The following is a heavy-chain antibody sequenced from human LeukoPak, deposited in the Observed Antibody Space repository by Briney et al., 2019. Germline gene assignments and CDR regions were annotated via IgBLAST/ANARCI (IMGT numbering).Heavy chain of an antibody. CDR1: GFTVSSNY. V-gene: IGHV3-11*06. CDR2: ISSSSRSA. D-gene: IGHD5-12*01. CDR3: SGGYDSDYFFYYGMDV. Sequence: PGGSLRLSCAASGFTVSSNYMSWVRQAPGKGLEWVSYISSSSRSATYADSVKGRFTISRDNARNSLYLQMNSLRAEDTAVYYCSGGYDSDYFFYYGMDVWGQGTTVTVSS. J-gene: IGHJ6*02.